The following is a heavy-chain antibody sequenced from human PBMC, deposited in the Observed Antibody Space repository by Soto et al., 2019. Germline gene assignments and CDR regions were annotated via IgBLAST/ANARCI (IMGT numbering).Heavy chain of an antibody. D-gene: IGHD2-21*01. V-gene: IGHV1-18*01. CDR2: ISAYNGNT. CDR1: GYTFTRFG. J-gene: IGHJ4*02. Sequence: QVQLVQSGGEVKKPVASVKVSCKASGYTFTRFGLRWVRQAPGQGLEWMGWISAYNGNTKYAQNLQCRVTMTTDISTGTANIVLSRMRSDDQAVYYCARHPPYLTRPDLLLVYGSQGPLVGASS. CDR3: ARHPPYLTRPDLLLVY.